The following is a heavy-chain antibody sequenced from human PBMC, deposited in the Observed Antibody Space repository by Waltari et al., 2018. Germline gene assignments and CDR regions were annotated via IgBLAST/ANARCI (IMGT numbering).Heavy chain of an antibody. D-gene: IGHD3-22*01. V-gene: IGHV3-53*01. J-gene: IGHJ4*02. CDR1: GFTVSSNY. CDR3: ARSGYYDSSGAYYFDY. CDR2: FYCGCST. Sequence: EVQLVESGGGLIQPGGSLRLSCAASGFTVSSNYMSWVRQAPGKGLEWVSVFYCGCSTSFPDPVKGRFTISRDNSKNTLYLQMNSLRAEDTAVYYCARSGYYDSSGAYYFDYWGQGTLVTVSS.